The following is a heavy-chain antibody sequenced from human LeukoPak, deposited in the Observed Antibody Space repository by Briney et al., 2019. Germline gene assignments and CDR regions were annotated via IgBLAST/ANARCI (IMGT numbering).Heavy chain of an antibody. V-gene: IGHV4-34*01. Sequence: PSETLSLTCAVYGGSFSGYYWSWIRQPPGKGLEWIGEINHSGSTNYNPSLKGRVTISVDTSKNQFSLKLSSVTAADTAVYYCAREGYYYDSSGSVSDYWGQGTLVTVSS. CDR1: GGSFSGYY. D-gene: IGHD3-22*01. CDR2: INHSGST. CDR3: AREGYYYDSSGSVSDY. J-gene: IGHJ4*02.